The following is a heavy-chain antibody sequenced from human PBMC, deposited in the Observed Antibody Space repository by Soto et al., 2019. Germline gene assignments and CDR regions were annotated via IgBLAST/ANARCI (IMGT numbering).Heavy chain of an antibody. V-gene: IGHV4-59*08. CDR1: GGSISSYY. D-gene: IGHD5-12*01. Sequence: TSETLSLTCTVSGGSISSYYWSWIRQPPGKGLEWIGYIYYSGSTNYNPSLKSRVTISVDTSKNQFSLKLSSVTAADTAVYYCERRKSGYIDYWGQGTLVTVSS. CDR3: ERRKSGYIDY. J-gene: IGHJ4*02. CDR2: IYYSGST.